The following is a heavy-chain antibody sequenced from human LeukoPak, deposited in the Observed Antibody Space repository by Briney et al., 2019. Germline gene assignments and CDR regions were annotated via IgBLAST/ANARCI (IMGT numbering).Heavy chain of an antibody. Sequence: SETLSLTCVVYGGSFSGYYWNWIRQPPGKGLEWIGEITHSGSTNYNPSLKSRVTISVDTSKNQFSLKLSSVTAADTAVYYCARGPVLKNSSGYYRYYYYMDVWGKGTTVTVSS. D-gene: IGHD3-22*01. J-gene: IGHJ6*03. V-gene: IGHV4-34*01. CDR3: ARGPVLKNSSGYYRYYYYMDV. CDR1: GGSFSGYY. CDR2: ITHSGST.